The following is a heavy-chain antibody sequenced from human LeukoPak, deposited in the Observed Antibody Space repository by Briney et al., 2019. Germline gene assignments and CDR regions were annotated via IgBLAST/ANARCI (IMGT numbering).Heavy chain of an antibody. D-gene: IGHD6-13*01. CDR3: ARVWSKYGSSYLDY. Sequence: ASVKVSCKASGGTFSSYAISWVRQAPGQGLEWMGGIIPIFGTANYAQKFQGRVTITADESTSTAYMELSSLRSEDTAVYYCARVWSKYGSSYLDYWGQGTLVTVSS. V-gene: IGHV1-69*13. CDR1: GGTFSSYA. CDR2: IIPIFGTA. J-gene: IGHJ4*02.